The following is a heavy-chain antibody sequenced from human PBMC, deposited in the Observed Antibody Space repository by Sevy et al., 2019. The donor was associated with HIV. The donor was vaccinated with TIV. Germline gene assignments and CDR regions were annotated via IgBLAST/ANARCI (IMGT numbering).Heavy chain of an antibody. J-gene: IGHJ3*02. CDR3: ASLPNNYYDRGGYSGDDAFDI. CDR1: GFTLSNYG. Sequence: GGSLRLSCVASGFTLSNYGMHWVRQAPGKGLEWVATIWNDMTNKYYADSAKGRFTISRDNSKNTLYLQTNSLRAEDTAVYYCASLPNNYYDRGGYSGDDAFDIWGQRTMVTASS. V-gene: IGHV3-33*01. D-gene: IGHD3-22*01. CDR2: IWNDMTNK.